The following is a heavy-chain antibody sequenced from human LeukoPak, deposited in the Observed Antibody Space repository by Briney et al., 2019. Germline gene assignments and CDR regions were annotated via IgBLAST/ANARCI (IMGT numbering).Heavy chain of an antibody. CDR1: GGSISSSSYY. CDR3: ARYSSSSVY. CDR2: IYYSGST. D-gene: IGHD6-6*01. Sequence: PETLSLTCTVSGGSISSSSYYWGWIRQPPGKGLEWIGSIYYSGSTYYNPSLKSRVTISVDTSKNQFSLKLSSVTAADTAVYYCARYSSSSVYWGQGTLVTVSS. J-gene: IGHJ4*02. V-gene: IGHV4-39*07.